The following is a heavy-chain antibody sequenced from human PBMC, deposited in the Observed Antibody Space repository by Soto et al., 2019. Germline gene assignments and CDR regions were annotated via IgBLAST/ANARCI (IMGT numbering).Heavy chain of an antibody. CDR1: GITFTNAW. V-gene: IGHV3-15*01. J-gene: IGHJ4*02. D-gene: IGHD4-17*01. Sequence: PGGSLRLSCAASGITFTNAWMSWVRQAPGKGLEWVGRIKSKTDGGTTDYAAPVRGRFTISRDDSSNTLYLQMNSLKTEDTAVYYCTTQTLTTVTFFDYWGQGALVTVS. CDR3: TTQTLTTVTFFDY. CDR2: IKSKTDGGTT.